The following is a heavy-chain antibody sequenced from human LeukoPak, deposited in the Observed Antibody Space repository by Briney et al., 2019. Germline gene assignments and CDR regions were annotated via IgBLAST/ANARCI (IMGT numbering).Heavy chain of an antibody. CDR2: VSASGDKT. CDR3: ARDIHDSSGYYYDY. V-gene: IGHV3-23*01. Sequence: GGSLRLSCVASGFSFSVYTMSWVRQAPGNVLEWISAVSASGDKTYYADSVKGRFTVSRDNSKDTLYLHMNSLRAEDTALYYCARDIHDSSGYYYDYWGQGTLVTVSS. CDR1: GFSFSVYT. J-gene: IGHJ4*02. D-gene: IGHD3-22*01.